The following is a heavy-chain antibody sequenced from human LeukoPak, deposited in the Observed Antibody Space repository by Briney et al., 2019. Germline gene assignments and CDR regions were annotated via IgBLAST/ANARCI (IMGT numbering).Heavy chain of an antibody. Sequence: SETLSLTCTVSGGSISSSSYYWGWIRQPPGKELAWIGSIYYSGSTYYNPSLKSRVTISVDTSKNQFSLKLSSVTAADTAVYYCARVPLIAAAGLDAFDIWGQGTMVTVSS. D-gene: IGHD6-13*01. CDR2: IYYSGST. V-gene: IGHV4-39*07. CDR3: ARVPLIAAAGLDAFDI. J-gene: IGHJ3*02. CDR1: GGSISSSSYY.